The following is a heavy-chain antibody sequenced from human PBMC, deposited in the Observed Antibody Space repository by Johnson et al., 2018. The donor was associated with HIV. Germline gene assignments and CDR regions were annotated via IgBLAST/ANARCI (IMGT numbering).Heavy chain of an antibody. CDR2: INWHGDVI. V-gene: IGHV3-20*04. Sequence: VQLVESGGGLVQPGGSLRLSCAASGFTFDDYDMSWVRQAPGNGLEWVSGINWHGDVIGDAESVKGRFTISRDNSKNTLYLQMNSLRAEDTAVYYCARDRGAFDIWGQGTMVTVSS. J-gene: IGHJ3*02. CDR1: GFTFDDYD. CDR3: ARDRGAFDI.